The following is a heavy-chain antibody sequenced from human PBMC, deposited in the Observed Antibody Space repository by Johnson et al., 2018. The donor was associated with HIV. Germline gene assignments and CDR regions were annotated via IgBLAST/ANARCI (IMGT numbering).Heavy chain of an antibody. J-gene: IGHJ3*02. CDR3: ARDGTTGPSGDAFDI. CDR1: GFTFSNAW. Sequence: VQLVESGGGLVKPGGSLRLSCAASGFTFSNAWMNWVRQAPGKGLEWVGRIKSKTDGGTTDYAAPVKGRFTISRDDSKNTLYLQMNSLRTEDTAVYYCARDGTTGPSGDAFDIWGQGTMVTVSS. CDR2: IKSKTDGGTT. D-gene: IGHD4-17*01. V-gene: IGHV3-15*01.